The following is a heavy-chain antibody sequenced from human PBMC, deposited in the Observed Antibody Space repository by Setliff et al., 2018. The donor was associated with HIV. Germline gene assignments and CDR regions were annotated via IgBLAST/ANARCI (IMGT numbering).Heavy chain of an antibody. D-gene: IGHD3-22*01. CDR1: GYTFTSYD. V-gene: IGHV1-18*01. Sequence: ASVKVSCKASGYTFTSYDISWVRQAPGQGLEWMGWISAYNGNTNYAQKLQGRVTMTTDTSTSTAYMELRSLRSDDTAVYYCASEIGDYYDSSGYYPPTDYYYGMDVWGKGTTVTVSS. CDR3: ASEIGDYYDSSGYYPPTDYYYGMDV. J-gene: IGHJ6*04. CDR2: ISAYNGNT.